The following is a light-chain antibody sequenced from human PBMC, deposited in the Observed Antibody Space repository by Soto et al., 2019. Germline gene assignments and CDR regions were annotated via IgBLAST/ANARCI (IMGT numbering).Light chain of an antibody. V-gene: IGKV3-15*01. J-gene: IGKJ1*01. CDR3: QQYNNVPRT. CDR1: PSFGRN. Sequence: EIVMTQSPATLSVSPGERATVPXRARPSFGRNFAWYQQQPGXAPRXXXYGXSTRATGSPARLSGSGSGTEFTLTISSLQSEDFAVYYCQQYNNVPRTFGQGTKVDI. CDR2: GXS.